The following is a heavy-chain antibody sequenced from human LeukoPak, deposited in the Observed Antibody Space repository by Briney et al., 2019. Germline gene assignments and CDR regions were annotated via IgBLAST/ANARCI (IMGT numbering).Heavy chain of an antibody. CDR2: INSDGSST. CDR1: GFTFSSYW. Sequence: GGSLRLSCAASGFTFSSYWMHWVRHAPGKGLVWVSRINSDGSSTSYADSVKGRFTISRDNAKNTLYLQMNSLRAEDTAVYYCASGAAAGNHYYYYGMDVWGKGTTVTVSS. J-gene: IGHJ6*04. CDR3: ASGAAAGNHYYYYGMDV. D-gene: IGHD6-13*01. V-gene: IGHV3-74*01.